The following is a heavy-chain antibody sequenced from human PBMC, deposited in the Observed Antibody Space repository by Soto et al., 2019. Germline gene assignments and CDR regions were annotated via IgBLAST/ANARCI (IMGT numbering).Heavy chain of an antibody. Sequence: SETLSLTCAVCGGSFSGYYWSWIRQPPGKGLEWIGEINHSGSTNYNPSLKSRVAISVDTSKNQFSLKLSSVTAADTAVYYCARARVVAAKYNDYWGQGTLVTVSS. D-gene: IGHD2-15*01. J-gene: IGHJ4*02. CDR2: INHSGST. CDR3: ARARVVAAKYNDY. CDR1: GGSFSGYY. V-gene: IGHV4-34*01.